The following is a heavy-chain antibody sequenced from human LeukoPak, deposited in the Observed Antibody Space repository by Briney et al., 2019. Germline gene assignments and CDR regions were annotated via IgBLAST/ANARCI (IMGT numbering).Heavy chain of an antibody. J-gene: IGHJ6*04. Sequence: GGSLRLSCAASGFTFSTYWMHWVRQAPGKGLVWVSRIDHDGINTYYADSVKDRFTISRDNAKNSLYLQMNGLRAEDTAVYYCAELGITMIGGVWGKGTTVTISS. CDR1: GFTFSTYW. V-gene: IGHV3-74*01. CDR2: IDHDGINT. CDR3: AELGITMIGGV. D-gene: IGHD3-10*02.